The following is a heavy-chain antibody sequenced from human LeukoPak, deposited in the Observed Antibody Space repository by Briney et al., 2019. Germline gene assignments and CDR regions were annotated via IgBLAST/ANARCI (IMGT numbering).Heavy chain of an antibody. J-gene: IGHJ6*02. D-gene: IGHD2-2*01. V-gene: IGHV1-18*01. Sequence: ASVKVSCKASGYTFTSYGISWVRQAPGQELEWMGWISAYNGNTNYAQKLQGRVTMTTDTSTSTAYMELRSLRSDDTAVYYCARGEGCSSTSCYYYYGMDVWGQGTTVTVSS. CDR1: GYTFTSYG. CDR3: ARGEGCSSTSCYYYYGMDV. CDR2: ISAYNGNT.